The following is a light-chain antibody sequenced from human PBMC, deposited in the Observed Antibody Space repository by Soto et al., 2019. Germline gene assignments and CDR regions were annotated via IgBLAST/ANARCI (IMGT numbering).Light chain of an antibody. CDR1: NSDVGAYNY. CDR3: SSYKTGSPLWV. J-gene: IGLJ3*02. Sequence: QSALTQPASVSGSPGQSITISCTGSNSDVGAYNYVSWYQQHPGKAPKLMIYDVSSRPSGVSNRFSGSKSGNTASLTISGLQAEDEADYYCSSYKTGSPLWVFGGGTQVTVL. CDR2: DVS. V-gene: IGLV2-14*01.